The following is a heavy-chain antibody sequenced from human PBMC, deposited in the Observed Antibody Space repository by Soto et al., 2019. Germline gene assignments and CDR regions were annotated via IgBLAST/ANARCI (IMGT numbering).Heavy chain of an antibody. J-gene: IGHJ4*02. CDR1: GYSFTGNY. V-gene: IGHV1-46*03. CDR2: IIPSGGST. D-gene: IGHD4-17*01. CDR3: ARVHISYGDYALAY. Sequence: GASVKVSCKASGYSFTGNYMHWVGQAPGQVLECMGIIIPSGGSTSYAHKFQGRVTMTRDTSTSTVYMELSSLRSEDTAVSYCARVHISYGDYALAYWGQRTLLTV.